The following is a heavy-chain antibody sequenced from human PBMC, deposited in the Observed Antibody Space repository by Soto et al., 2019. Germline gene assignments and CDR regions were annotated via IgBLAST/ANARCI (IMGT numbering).Heavy chain of an antibody. Sequence: PSETLSLTCTVSGGSISSYYWSWIRQPPGKGLEWIGYIYCSGSTNYNPSLKSRVTISVDTSKNQFSLKLSSVTAADTAVYYCARGWYYYYYMDFWGKGTTVTVSS. CDR1: GGSISSYY. CDR2: IYCSGST. V-gene: IGHV4-59*08. CDR3: ARGWYYYYYMDF. J-gene: IGHJ6*03.